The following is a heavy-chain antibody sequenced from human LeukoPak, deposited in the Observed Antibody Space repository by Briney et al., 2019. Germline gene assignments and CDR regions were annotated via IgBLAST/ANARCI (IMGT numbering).Heavy chain of an antibody. J-gene: IGHJ4*02. CDR2: ITSSGSSM. D-gene: IGHD6-13*01. Sequence: PGGSLRLLCAASGFTFSDYYMSWIRQAPGKGLEWVSYITSSGSSMYYADSVKGRFTISRDNAKNSLYLQMNSLRAEDTAVYYCARRFSAAAEYWGQGTLVTVSS. CDR1: GFTFSDYY. CDR3: ARRFSAAAEY. V-gene: IGHV3-11*01.